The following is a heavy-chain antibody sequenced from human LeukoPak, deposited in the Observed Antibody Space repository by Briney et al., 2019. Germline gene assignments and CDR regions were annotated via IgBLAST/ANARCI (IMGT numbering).Heavy chain of an antibody. CDR3: AVLLLSAFDI. J-gene: IGHJ3*02. CDR2: ISYDGSNK. CDR1: GFTFSSYA. D-gene: IGHD2-15*01. Sequence: PGRSLRLSCAASGFTFSSYAMHWVRQAPGKGLEWVAVISYDGSNKYYADSVKGRFTISRDNSKNTLYLQMNSLRAEDTAVYYCAVLLLSAFDIWGQGTMVTVSS. V-gene: IGHV3-30-3*01.